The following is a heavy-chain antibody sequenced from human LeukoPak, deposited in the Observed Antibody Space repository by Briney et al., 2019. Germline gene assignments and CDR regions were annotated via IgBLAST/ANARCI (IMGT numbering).Heavy chain of an antibody. J-gene: IGHJ4*02. CDR2: IYTTGRT. CDR1: GVSIQSYW. Sequence: SETLSLTCDVSGVSIQSYWWSWGRKPAGTGLEGIGRIYTTGRTNYSPSFQSRVTMSIDVSSNQFSLTLRSVTAADTAVYYCARSGYTISAYHSDFWGQGAPVTVSS. CDR3: ARSGYTISAYHSDF. D-gene: IGHD5-18*01. V-gene: IGHV4-4*07.